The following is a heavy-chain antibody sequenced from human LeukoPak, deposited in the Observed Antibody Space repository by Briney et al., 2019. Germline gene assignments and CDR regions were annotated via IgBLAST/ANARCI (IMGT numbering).Heavy chain of an antibody. Sequence: GRSLRLSCAASGFTFSTYAMSWVRQAPGKGLEWVSSISGRGGTTYYADSVKGRFTISRDNSKNTLYLQMNSLRADDTAVYYCAKSNAFWSGYDATVYYFDFWGQGTLVTVSS. J-gene: IGHJ4*02. V-gene: IGHV3-23*01. CDR2: ISGRGGTT. D-gene: IGHD3-3*01. CDR1: GFTFSTYA. CDR3: AKSNAFWSGYDATVYYFDF.